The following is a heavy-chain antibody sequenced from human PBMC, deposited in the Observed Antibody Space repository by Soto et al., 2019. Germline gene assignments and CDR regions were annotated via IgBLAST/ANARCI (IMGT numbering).Heavy chain of an antibody. J-gene: IGHJ6*02. CDR3: ANPNGPYSSSWTLDV. D-gene: IGHD6-13*01. CDR2: FDPEDGET. Sequence: ASVKVSCKVSGYTLNELSMHWARQAPGKGLEWMGGFDPEDGETIYAQKFQGRVTMTEDTSTDTAYMELSSLRSEDTAVYYCANPNGPYSSSWTLDVWRQGTTVPVSS. V-gene: IGHV1-24*01. CDR1: GYTLNELS.